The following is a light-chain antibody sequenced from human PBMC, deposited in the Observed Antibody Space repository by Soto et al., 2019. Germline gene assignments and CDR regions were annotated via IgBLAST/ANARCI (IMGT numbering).Light chain of an antibody. V-gene: IGLV1-40*01. CDR3: QAYDYSLTAFV. CDR2: ANN. J-gene: IGLJ3*02. CDR1: SSNIGSPFD. Sequence: QSVLTQPPSVSGAPGQRVTISCTGNSSNIGSPFDVHWYQHLPGTAPRLLIYANNNRPSGVPDRFSGSKSGTSASLAITGLQGDDEADYYCQAYDYSLTAFVFGGGTQLTVL.